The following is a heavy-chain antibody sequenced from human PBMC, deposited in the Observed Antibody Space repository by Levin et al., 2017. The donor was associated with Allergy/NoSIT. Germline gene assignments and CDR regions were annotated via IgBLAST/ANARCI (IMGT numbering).Heavy chain of an antibody. V-gene: IGHV3-30-3*01. J-gene: IGHJ4*02. Sequence: AGGSLRLSCAASGFTFSSYAMHWVRQAPGKGLEWVAVISYDGFNKYYADSVKGRFTISRDNSKNTLYLQMNSLRAEDTAVYYCAGKHGGEFALPYFDYWGQGTLVTVSS. CDR2: ISYDGFNK. CDR3: AGKHGGEFALPYFDY. CDR1: GFTFSSYA. D-gene: IGHD2-21*01.